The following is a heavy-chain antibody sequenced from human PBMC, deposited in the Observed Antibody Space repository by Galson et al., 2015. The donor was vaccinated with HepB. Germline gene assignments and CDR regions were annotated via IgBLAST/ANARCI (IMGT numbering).Heavy chain of an antibody. V-gene: IGHV1-46*01. CDR1: GYTFTSYY. CDR3: ARDRSGREHYYYMDV. J-gene: IGHJ6*03. Sequence: SVKVSCKASGYTFTSYYMHWVRQAPGQGLEWMGIINPSGGSTSYAQKFQGRVTMTRDTSTSTAYMELSRLRSDDTAVYYCARDRSGREHYYYMDVWGKGTTVTVSS. CDR2: INPSGGST. D-gene: IGHD1-1*01.